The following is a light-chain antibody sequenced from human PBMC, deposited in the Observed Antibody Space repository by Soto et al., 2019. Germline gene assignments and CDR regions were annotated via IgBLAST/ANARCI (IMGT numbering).Light chain of an antibody. J-gene: IGKJ4*01. V-gene: IGKV3-20*01. CDR2: GTT. CDR3: QQYGSSPPT. Sequence: EMVLTQSPGTVSLSPGETGSLSCRASPTDSGSYLAWYQQKPGPAPRLLIYGTTSRATGVPDRFSGGGSGTALTLTISGLEPEDFALYNCQQYGSSPPTFGGGTKVEIQ. CDR1: PTDSGSY.